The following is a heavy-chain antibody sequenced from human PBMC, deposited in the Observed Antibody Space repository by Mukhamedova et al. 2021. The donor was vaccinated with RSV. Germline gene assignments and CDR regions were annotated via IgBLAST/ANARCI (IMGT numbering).Heavy chain of an antibody. CDR3: ARGPSGSYKDYFDY. J-gene: IGHJ4*02. D-gene: IGHD1-26*01. Sequence: SRSDHIYYADSVRGRFTISRDNAKNSLYLQMNTLRAEDTAVYYCARGPSGSYKDYFDYWGQGTLVTVSS. V-gene: IGHV3-21*01. CDR2: SRSDHI.